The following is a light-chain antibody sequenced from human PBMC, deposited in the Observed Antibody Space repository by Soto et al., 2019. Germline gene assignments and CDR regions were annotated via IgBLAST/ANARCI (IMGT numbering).Light chain of an antibody. CDR2: SDD. J-gene: IGLJ1*01. CDR1: SSNIGSNY. V-gene: IGLV1-44*01. CDR3: GSWDSSLSAYV. Sequence: QSVLTQPPSASGTPGQRVTISCSGSSSNIGSNYVNWYQHLPGTAPKLLIYSDDQRPSGVPDRFSGSKSGTSASLAISGLQSEDEADYYCGSWDSSLSAYVFGTGIKVTVL.